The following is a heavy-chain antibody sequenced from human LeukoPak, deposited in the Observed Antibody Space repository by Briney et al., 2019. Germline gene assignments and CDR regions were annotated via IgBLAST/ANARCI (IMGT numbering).Heavy chain of an antibody. CDR1: GYTFTDYY. D-gene: IGHD4-17*01. V-gene: IGHV1-2*02. Sequence: GASVKVSCKASGYTFTDYYMHWVRQAPGQGLEWMGWINPNSGDTNYAQKFQGRVTMTTDTSTSTAYMELRSLRSDDTAVYYCAGTGEYYYYMDVWGKGTTVTVSS. CDR2: INPNSGDT. CDR3: AGTGEYYYYMDV. J-gene: IGHJ6*03.